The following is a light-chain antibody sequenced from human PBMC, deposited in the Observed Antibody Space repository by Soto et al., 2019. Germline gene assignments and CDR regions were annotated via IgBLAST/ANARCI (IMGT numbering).Light chain of an antibody. CDR3: QQRSNWIT. J-gene: IGKJ5*01. CDR1: QSVGSY. V-gene: IGKV3-11*01. Sequence: EIVLAQSPATLSLSPGERATLSCRASQSVGSYLAWYQQKPGQAPRLLIYGASNRAPGIPARFSGSGSGTDFTLTISSLEPEDFAVYYCQQRSNWITFGQGTRLEIK. CDR2: GAS.